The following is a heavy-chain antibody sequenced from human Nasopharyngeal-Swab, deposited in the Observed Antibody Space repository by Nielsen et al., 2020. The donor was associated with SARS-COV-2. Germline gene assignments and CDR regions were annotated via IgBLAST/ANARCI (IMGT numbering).Heavy chain of an antibody. J-gene: IGHJ4*02. V-gene: IGHV3-74*01. D-gene: IGHD2-15*01. CDR2: INSDGSII. CDR3: VCGETTPSDY. Sequence: WIRQPPGKGLVWVSRINSDGSIIDYADSVKGRFTISRDNARNMLNLQMNSLRAEDTALYYCVCGETTPSDYWGQGTLVTVSS.